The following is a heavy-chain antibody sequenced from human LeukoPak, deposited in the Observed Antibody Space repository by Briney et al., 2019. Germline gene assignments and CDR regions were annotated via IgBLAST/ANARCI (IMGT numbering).Heavy chain of an antibody. CDR3: ARTIAAAGTVSGFDY. D-gene: IGHD6-13*01. CDR2: ISSSSSTI. V-gene: IGHV3-48*02. Sequence: GGSLRLSCAASGFAFSSYSMNWVRQAPGKGLEWVSYISSSSSTIYYPDSVKGRFTISRDNAKNSLYLQMNSLSDEDTAVYYCARTIAAAGTVSGFDYWGQGTLVTVSS. J-gene: IGHJ4*02. CDR1: GFAFSSYS.